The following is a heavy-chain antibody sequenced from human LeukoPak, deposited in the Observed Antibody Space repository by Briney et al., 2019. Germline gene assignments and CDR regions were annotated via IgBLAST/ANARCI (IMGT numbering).Heavy chain of an antibody. D-gene: IGHD3-16*01. CDR3: ARDSYGWHDRWDY. CDR2: IGTTGNYI. Sequence: PGGSLRLSCAASGFTFSSYAMNWVRQAPGKGLEWVSAIGTTGNYIYYSDSVKGRFTISRDNAKDSLFLQMNSLRTEDTGVYYCARDSYGWHDRWDYWGLGTQVIVSS. CDR1: GFTFSSYA. V-gene: IGHV3-21*01. J-gene: IGHJ4*02.